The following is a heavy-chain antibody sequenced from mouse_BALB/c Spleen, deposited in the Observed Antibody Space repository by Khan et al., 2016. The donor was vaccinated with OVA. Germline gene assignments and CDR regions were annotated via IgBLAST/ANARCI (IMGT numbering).Heavy chain of an antibody. CDR1: GFTFSSYI. V-gene: IGHV5-12-2*01. Sequence: EVELVESGGGLVQPGGSLKLSCAASGFTFSSYIMSWVRQTPEKRLEWVAYISNGGGSTYYLDTVKGRFTISRDNAKHTLYLQMSSLKSEATAMYYCARNGNYVSFDYWSQGTTLTVSS. CDR3: ARNGNYVSFDY. J-gene: IGHJ2*01. CDR2: ISNGGGST. D-gene: IGHD2-1*01.